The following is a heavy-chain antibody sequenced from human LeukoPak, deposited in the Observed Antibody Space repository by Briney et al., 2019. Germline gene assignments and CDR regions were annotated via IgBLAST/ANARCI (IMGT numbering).Heavy chain of an antibody. J-gene: IGHJ4*02. CDR2: IKSKTDGGTT. D-gene: IGHD2-21*02. V-gene: IGHV3-15*01. CDR1: GFTFSNAW. CDR3: TTEVLAYCGGDCTY. Sequence: PGGSLRLSCAASGFTFSNAWMSWVRQAPGKGLEWVGRIKSKTDGGTTDYAAPVKGRFTISRDDSKNTLYLQMNSLETEDTAVYYCTTEVLAYCGGDCTYWGQGTLVTVSS.